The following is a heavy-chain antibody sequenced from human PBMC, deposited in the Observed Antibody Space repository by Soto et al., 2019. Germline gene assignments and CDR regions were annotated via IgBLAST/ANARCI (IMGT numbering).Heavy chain of an antibody. CDR3: ARSSISAAGTSKNFDY. V-gene: IGHV1-69*13. CDR1: GGTFSSYA. CDR2: IIPIFGTA. J-gene: IGHJ4*02. Sequence: SVKVSCKASGGTFSSYAISWVRQAPGQGLEWMGGIIPIFGTANYAQKFQGRVTITADESTSTAYMELSSLRSEDTAVYYCARSSISAAGTSKNFDYWGQGTLVTVSS. D-gene: IGHD6-13*01.